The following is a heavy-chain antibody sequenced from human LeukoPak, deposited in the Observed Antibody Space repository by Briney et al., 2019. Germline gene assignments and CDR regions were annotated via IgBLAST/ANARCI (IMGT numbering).Heavy chain of an antibody. CDR2: MYLSGTT. CDR3: AGLVGRYSSGLYYYYFDY. J-gene: IGHJ4*02. CDR1: GGSISSSNW. D-gene: IGHD3-22*01. Sequence: SETLSLTCAVSGGSISSSNWWSWVHQPPGKGLEWIGEMYLSGTTHSNPSVKSRVTISIDKSKNQFFLNLSSVTAADTAVYYCAGLVGRYSSGLYYYYFDYWGQGTLVTVSS. V-gene: IGHV4-4*02.